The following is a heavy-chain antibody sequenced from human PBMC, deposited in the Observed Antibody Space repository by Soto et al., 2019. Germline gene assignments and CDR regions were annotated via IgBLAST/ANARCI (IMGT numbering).Heavy chain of an antibody. CDR1: GFTFSSFA. CDR3: AKDSITFFYGVDV. J-gene: IGHJ6*02. Sequence: GGSLRLSCAASGFTFSSFAMNWVRQAQGEGLEWVSTISDGGGTTHYADSVKDRFTISRDNSKNILYLQRNILRAEDTAVCYCAKDSITFFYGVDVWGQGTTVTVSS. D-gene: IGHD3-10*01. CDR2: ISDGGGTT. V-gene: IGHV3-23*01.